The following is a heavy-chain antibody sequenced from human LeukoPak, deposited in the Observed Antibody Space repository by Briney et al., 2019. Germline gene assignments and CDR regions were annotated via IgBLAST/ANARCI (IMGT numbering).Heavy chain of an antibody. V-gene: IGHV1-2*02. CDR1: GYTFTGYY. J-gene: IGHJ5*02. Sequence: ASVKVSCKASGYTFTGYYMHWVRQAPGQGLEWMGWINPNSGGTNYAQQFQGRVTMTRDTSISTAYMELSRLRSDDTAVYYCARGVQFGESTNWFDPWGQGTLVTVSS. CDR2: INPNSGGT. CDR3: ARGVQFGESTNWFDP. D-gene: IGHD3-10*01.